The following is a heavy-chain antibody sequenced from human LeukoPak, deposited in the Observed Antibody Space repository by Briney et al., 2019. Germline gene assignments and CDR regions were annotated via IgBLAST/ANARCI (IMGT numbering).Heavy chain of an antibody. D-gene: IGHD3-3*01. CDR2: INHSGST. CDR3: ARFDFWSGYYKSRVDY. V-gene: IGHV4-34*01. J-gene: IGHJ4*02. Sequence: SETLSLTCAVYGGSFSGYYWSWIRQPPGKGLEWIGEINHSGSTNYNPSLKSRVTIPVDTSKNQFSLKLSSVTAADTAVYYCARFDFWSGYYKSRVDYWGQGTLVTVSS. CDR1: GGSFSGYY.